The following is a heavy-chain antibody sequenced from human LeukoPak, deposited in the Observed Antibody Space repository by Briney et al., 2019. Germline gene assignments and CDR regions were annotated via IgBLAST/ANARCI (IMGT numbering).Heavy chain of an antibody. J-gene: IGHJ6*02. D-gene: IGHD5-18*01. Sequence: GGSLRLSCEASQVRISGCGMHWVRQAPGKGLEWVAVISHDGKKKFYADSMKRRLTIYRDNSRNTLFLEMNSLKIEDAAVYYCAKDRGNTAMANFSYYFGLDVWGQGTTVTVS. CDR3: AKDRGNTAMANFSYYFGLDV. CDR2: ISHDGKKK. V-gene: IGHV3-30*18. CDR1: QVRISGCG.